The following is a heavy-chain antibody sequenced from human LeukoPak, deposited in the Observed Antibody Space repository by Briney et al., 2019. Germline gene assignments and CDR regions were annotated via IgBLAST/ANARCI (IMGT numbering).Heavy chain of an antibody. Sequence: GGSLRLSCAASGFTFSSYAMHWVRQAPGKGLEGVAVISYDGSNKYYADSVKGRFTISRDNSKNTLYLQMNSLRAEDTAVYYCARGHSSGYYFYWGQGTLVTVSS. J-gene: IGHJ4*02. V-gene: IGHV3-30-3*01. CDR2: ISYDGSNK. CDR1: GFTFSSYA. D-gene: IGHD3-22*01. CDR3: ARGHSSGYYFY.